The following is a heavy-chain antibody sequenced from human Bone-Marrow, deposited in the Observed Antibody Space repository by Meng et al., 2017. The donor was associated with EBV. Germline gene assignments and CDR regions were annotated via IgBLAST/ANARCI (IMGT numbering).Heavy chain of an antibody. Sequence: QVQLQESGPGLVKASGTLSLTCAVSGGSISNSHWWSWVRQPPGKGLEWIGEIYHSGITNYNPSLKSRVTISVDKSKNQFSLKLSSVTAADTAVYYCARGSYDSSGYYYFDYWGQGTLVTVSS. CDR2: IYHSGIT. CDR1: GGSISNSHW. V-gene: IGHV4-4*02. CDR3: ARGSYDSSGYYYFDY. J-gene: IGHJ4*02. D-gene: IGHD3-22*01.